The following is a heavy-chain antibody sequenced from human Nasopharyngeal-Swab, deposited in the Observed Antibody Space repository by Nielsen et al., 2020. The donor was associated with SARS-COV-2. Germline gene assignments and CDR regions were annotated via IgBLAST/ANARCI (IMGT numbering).Heavy chain of an antibody. CDR1: GFTFSSYS. V-gene: IGHV3-21*01. D-gene: IGHD6-13*01. CDR3: ARDSISSWQAIGNWYFDL. CDR2: ISSSSSYI. J-gene: IGHJ2*01. Sequence: GESLKISCAASGFTFSSYSMNWVRQAPGKGLEWVSSISSSSSYIYYADSMKGRFTISRDNAKNSLYLQLNSLRAEDTAVYYCARDSISSWQAIGNWYFDLWGRGTLDTVSS.